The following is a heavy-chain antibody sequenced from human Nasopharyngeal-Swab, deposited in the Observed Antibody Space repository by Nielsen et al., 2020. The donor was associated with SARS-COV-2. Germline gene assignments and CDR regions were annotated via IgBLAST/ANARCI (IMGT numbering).Heavy chain of an antibody. CDR1: GFTFSNYG. CDR2: ISYDGSNK. V-gene: IGHV3-30*18. CDR3: AKERFYSGSGKYPRDFDY. J-gene: IGHJ4*02. Sequence: GESLKISCVASGFTFSNYGMHWVRQAPGKGLEWVAIISYDGSNKNYADSVKGQFTISKDNSKNTLYLQMNSLRAEDTAVYYCAKERFYSGSGKYPRDFDYWGQGTLVTVSS. D-gene: IGHD3-10*01.